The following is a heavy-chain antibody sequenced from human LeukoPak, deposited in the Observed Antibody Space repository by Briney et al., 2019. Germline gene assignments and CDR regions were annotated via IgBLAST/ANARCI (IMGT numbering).Heavy chain of an antibody. CDR3: AIRGYSGHDYFYYMDV. CDR1: GFTFSSYA. CDR2: ISGSGGST. Sequence: GGSLRLSCAASGFTFSSYAMSWVRQGPGKGLEWVSAISGSGGSTYYADSVKGRFTISRDNSKNTLYLQMNSLRAEDTAVYYCAIRGYSGHDYFYYMDVWGKGTTVTVSS. J-gene: IGHJ6*03. D-gene: IGHD5-12*01. V-gene: IGHV3-23*01.